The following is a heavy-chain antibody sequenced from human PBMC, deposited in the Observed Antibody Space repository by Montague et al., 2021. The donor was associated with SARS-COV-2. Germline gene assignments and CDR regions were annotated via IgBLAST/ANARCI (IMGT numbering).Heavy chain of an antibody. J-gene: IGHJ4*02. Sequence: SLRLSCAASGFTFTSYSMNWVRQAPGKGLEALSVISSDGSYKYYADSAKGRFTISRDNSRNTLYLQMNSLRPEDTAVYYCARDLLRHKGGFDSWGQGTLVTVSS. D-gene: IGHD2/OR15-2a*01. CDR3: ARDLLRHKGGFDS. CDR1: GFTFTSYS. V-gene: IGHV3-30-3*01. CDR2: ISSDGSYK.